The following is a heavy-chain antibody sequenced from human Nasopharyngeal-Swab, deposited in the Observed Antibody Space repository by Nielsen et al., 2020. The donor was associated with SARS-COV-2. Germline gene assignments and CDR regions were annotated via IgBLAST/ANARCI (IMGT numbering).Heavy chain of an antibody. Sequence: GGSLRLSCAASGFTLNNYNFNWVRQAPGKGLAWVSSISSSSYIYYADSVKGRFTISRDNAKNSLYLQMNSLRAEDTAVYYCARDGLDYDFWSAYFMDVWGQGTTVTVSS. D-gene: IGHD3-3*01. CDR3: ARDGLDYDFWSAYFMDV. CDR1: GFTLNNYN. J-gene: IGHJ6*02. V-gene: IGHV3-21*01. CDR2: ISSSSYI.